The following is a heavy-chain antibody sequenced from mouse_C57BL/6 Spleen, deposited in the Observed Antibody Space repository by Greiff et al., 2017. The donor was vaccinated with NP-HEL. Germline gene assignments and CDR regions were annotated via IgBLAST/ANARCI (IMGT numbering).Heavy chain of an antibody. V-gene: IGHV1-55*01. CDR1: GYTFTSYW. Sequence: QVQLQQSGAELVKPGASVKMSCKASGYTFTSYWITWVKQRPGQGLEWIGDIYPGSGSTNYNEKFKSKATLTVDTSSSTDYMQLSSLTSEDSAVYYGARPDVGPYAMDYWGQGTSVTVSS. CDR3: ARPDVGPYAMDY. J-gene: IGHJ4*01. CDR2: IYPGSGST.